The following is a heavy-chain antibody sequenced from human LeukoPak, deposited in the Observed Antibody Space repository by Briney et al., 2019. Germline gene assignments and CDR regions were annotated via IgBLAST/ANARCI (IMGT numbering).Heavy chain of an antibody. V-gene: IGHV4-4*02. CDR2: IYHSGST. J-gene: IGHJ4*02. CDR3: ARDAGAVAENFDY. CDR1: GCTISSSNW. D-gene: IGHD6-19*01. Sequence: SGTLTLTCAVSGCTISSSNWWSWLRPPPGKRLEWIGEIYHSGSTNYNQSLKGRVTISVDKSKNQFSLKLSSVTAADTAVYYCARDAGAVAENFDYWGQGTLVTVSS.